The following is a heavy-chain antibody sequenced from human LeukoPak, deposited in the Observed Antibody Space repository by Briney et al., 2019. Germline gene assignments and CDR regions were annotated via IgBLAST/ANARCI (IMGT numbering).Heavy chain of an antibody. CDR1: GYTFTRYG. CDR3: ARHIAVAGTRWFDP. V-gene: IGHV1-18*01. Sequence: ASVKVCCKASGYTFTRYGISWVRQAPGQGLEWMGWISAYNGNTNYEQKLQGRVTMTTDTSTSTAYMELRSLRSDDTAVYYCARHIAVAGTRWFDPWGQGTLVTVSS. CDR2: ISAYNGNT. J-gene: IGHJ5*02. D-gene: IGHD6-19*01.